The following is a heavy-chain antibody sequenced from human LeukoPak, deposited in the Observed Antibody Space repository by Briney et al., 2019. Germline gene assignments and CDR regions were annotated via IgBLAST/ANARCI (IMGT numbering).Heavy chain of an antibody. V-gene: IGHV4-30-4*07. CDR1: GGPINSPGYS. CDR3: ASLVAAHQNFDY. D-gene: IGHD6-6*01. J-gene: IGHJ4*02. CDR2: LYYSGST. Sequence: SETLSLTCAISGGPINSPGYSWSWIRQPPGKGLEWIGCLYYSGSTSYNPSLNSRVTISVDTSKNQFSLKLSSVTAADTAVYCCASLVAAHQNFDYWGQGTLVTVSS.